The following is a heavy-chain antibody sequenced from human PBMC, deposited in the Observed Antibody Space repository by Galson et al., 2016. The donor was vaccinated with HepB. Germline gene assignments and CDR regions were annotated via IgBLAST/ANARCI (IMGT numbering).Heavy chain of an antibody. J-gene: IGHJ4*02. Sequence: PALVKPTQTFTLTCSISGESLSTSGVGVGWIRQPPGKALESLALIYWDDDTRYSPSLRSRLTITKDTSKNQVVLTMTNMDPVDTATYYCAHSRAGELFFDYWGQGTLVTVSS. CDR1: GESLSTSGVG. V-gene: IGHV2-5*02. D-gene: IGHD3-10*01. CDR2: IYWDDDT. CDR3: AHSRAGELFFDY.